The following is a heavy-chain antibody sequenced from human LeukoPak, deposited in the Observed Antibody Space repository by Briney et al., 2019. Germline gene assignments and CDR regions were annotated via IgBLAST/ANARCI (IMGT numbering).Heavy chain of an antibody. CDR2: INHSGST. CDR1: GFTFSSYS. J-gene: IGHJ5*02. V-gene: IGHV4-34*01. CDR3: ARGVGITIFGVVDGWFDP. Sequence: GSLRLSCAASGFTFSSYSMNWVRQAPGKGLEWIGEINHSGSTNYNPSLKSRVTISVDTSKNQFSLKLSSVTAADTAVYYCARGVGITIFGVVDGWFDPWGQGTLVTVSS. D-gene: IGHD3-3*01.